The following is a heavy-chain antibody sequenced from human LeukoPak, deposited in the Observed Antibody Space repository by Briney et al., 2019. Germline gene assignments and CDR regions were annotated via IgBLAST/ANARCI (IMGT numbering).Heavy chain of an antibody. CDR1: GFTFGDYA. CDR2: IRSKAYGGTT. Sequence: PGGSLRLSCTASGFTFGDYAMSWFRQAPGKGLEWVGFIRSKAYGGTTEYAASVKGRFTISRDDSKSIAYLQMNILKTEDTAVYYCTRGLCSGGSCYRNYYFDYWGQGTLVTVSS. J-gene: IGHJ4*02. D-gene: IGHD2-15*01. V-gene: IGHV3-49*03. CDR3: TRGLCSGGSCYRNYYFDY.